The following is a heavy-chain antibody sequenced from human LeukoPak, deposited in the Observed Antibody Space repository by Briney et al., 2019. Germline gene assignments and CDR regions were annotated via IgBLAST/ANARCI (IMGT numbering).Heavy chain of an antibody. CDR1: GFTFSSYW. CDR2: INQDGSEK. D-gene: IGHD3-10*01. Sequence: GGSLRLSCAASGFTFSSYWMTWVRQAPGKGLGWVANINQDGSEKYYVDSVKGRFTISRDDAKNSLYLQMNSLRAEDTAVYYCARLYGSGQGYWGQGTLVTVSS. V-gene: IGHV3-7*01. CDR3: ARLYGSGQGY. J-gene: IGHJ4*02.